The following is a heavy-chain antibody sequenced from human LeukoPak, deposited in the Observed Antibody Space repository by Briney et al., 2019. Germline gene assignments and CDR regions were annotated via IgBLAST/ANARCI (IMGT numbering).Heavy chain of an antibody. V-gene: IGHV3-74*01. Sequence: AGGSLRLSCAASGFTFSSYWMHWVRQAPGEGLVWVSRINSDGSSTSYADSVKGRFTISRDNAKNSLYLQMNSLRAEDTAVYYCARGLGYYYDSSGWRLFDYWGQGTLVTVSS. D-gene: IGHD3-22*01. CDR2: INSDGSST. CDR1: GFTFSSYW. J-gene: IGHJ4*02. CDR3: ARGLGYYYDSSGWRLFDY.